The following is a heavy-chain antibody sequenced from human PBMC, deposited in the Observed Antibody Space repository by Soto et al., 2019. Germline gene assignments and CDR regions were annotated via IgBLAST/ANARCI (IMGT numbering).Heavy chain of an antibody. CDR2: ISKTGSSM. V-gene: IGHV3-11*01. CDR3: ASELSGNYFTFDL. CDR1: GFALGDYY. Sequence: QVQLVESGGDLVNPGGSLRLSCAASGFALGDYYMSWIRQAPGKGLEWVSYISKTGSSMHHVDSVKGRFTISRDNAKKSLYLQMNSLRAEDTAVYYCASELSGNYFTFDLWAPGTRVTVSS. D-gene: IGHD1-26*01. J-gene: IGHJ3*01.